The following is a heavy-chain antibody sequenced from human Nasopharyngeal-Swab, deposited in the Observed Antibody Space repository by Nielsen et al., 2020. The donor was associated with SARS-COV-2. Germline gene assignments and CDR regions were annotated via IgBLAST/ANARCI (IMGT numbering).Heavy chain of an antibody. D-gene: IGHD5-24*01. Sequence: SETLSLTCSVSGGSFNGFYWNWIRQAPGKGLEWIGEINHNERTNYNPSLKSRIAMLVDTSNNQVSLKVSSMSAGDTAVYYCARAGRVGDAYTGLDVWGQGTTVTVSS. J-gene: IGHJ6*02. V-gene: IGHV4-34*01. CDR1: GGSFNGFY. CDR3: ARAGRVGDAYTGLDV. CDR2: INHNERT.